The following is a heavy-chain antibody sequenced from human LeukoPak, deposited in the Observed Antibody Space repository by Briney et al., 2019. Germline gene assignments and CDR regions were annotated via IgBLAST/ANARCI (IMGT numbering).Heavy chain of an antibody. CDR2: INHSGST. Sequence: SETLPLTCAVYGGSFSGYYWSWIRQPPGKGLEWIGEINHSGSTNYNPSLKSRVTISVDTSKNQFSLKLSSVTAADTAVYYCASHVIMFGALGAFDIWGQGTMVTLSS. D-gene: IGHD3-16*01. J-gene: IGHJ3*02. CDR3: ASHVIMFGALGAFDI. CDR1: GGSFSGYY. V-gene: IGHV4-34*01.